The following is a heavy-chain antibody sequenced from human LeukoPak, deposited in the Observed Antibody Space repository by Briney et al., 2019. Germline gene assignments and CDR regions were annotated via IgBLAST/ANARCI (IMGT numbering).Heavy chain of an antibody. J-gene: IGHJ5*02. CDR2: MYYSGST. Sequence: PSETLSLTCTVSGGSISSTTHCWSWVRQPPGKGLEWIGCMYYSGSTYYSSSLKGRVTISLDTPKNQFSLRLNSVTASDTAVYYCARHYGPWGQGTLVTVSS. CDR1: GGSISSTTHC. CDR3: ARHYGP. V-gene: IGHV4-39*01. D-gene: IGHD4-17*01.